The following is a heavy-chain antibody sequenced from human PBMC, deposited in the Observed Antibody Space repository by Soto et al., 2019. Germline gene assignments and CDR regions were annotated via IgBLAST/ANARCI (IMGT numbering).Heavy chain of an antibody. V-gene: IGHV3-21*01. CDR2: ISSSSSYI. CDR1: GFTFSSYS. Sequence: GVSLRLSCAASGFTFSSYSMNWVRQAPGKGLEWVSSISSSSSYIYYADSVKGRFTISRDNAKNSLYLQMNSLRAEDTAVYYCARALLFGDLAYWGQGTLVTVSS. D-gene: IGHD3-10*01. CDR3: ARALLFGDLAY. J-gene: IGHJ4*02.